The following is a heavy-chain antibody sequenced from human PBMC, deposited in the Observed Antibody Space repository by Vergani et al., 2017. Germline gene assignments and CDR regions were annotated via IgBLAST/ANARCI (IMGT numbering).Heavy chain of an antibody. D-gene: IGHD1-26*01. CDR2: INPSGGST. CDR1: GYTFTSYY. Sequence: QVQLVQSGAEVKKPGASVKVSCKASGYTFTSYYMHWVRQAPGQGLEWMGIINPSGGSTSYAQKFQGRVTMTRDTSTSTVYMELSSLRSEDTAVNYCARAIVGATTFDYWGQGTLVTVSS. J-gene: IGHJ4*02. V-gene: IGHV1-46*01. CDR3: ARAIVGATTFDY.